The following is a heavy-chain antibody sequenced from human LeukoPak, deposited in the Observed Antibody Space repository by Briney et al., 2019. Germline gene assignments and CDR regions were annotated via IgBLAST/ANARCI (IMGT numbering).Heavy chain of an antibody. D-gene: IGHD3-10*01. CDR3: AKDRAPMVRGPGANDY. CDR2: ISYDGPNK. J-gene: IGHJ4*02. Sequence: GGSLRLSCAASGFTFNNYGMHWVRQAPGKGLEWVAVISYDGPNKYYADSVKGRFTISRDNSKNTLYLQMNSLRAEDTAVYYCAKDRAPMVRGPGANDYWGQGTLVTVPS. CDR1: GFTFNNYG. V-gene: IGHV3-30*18.